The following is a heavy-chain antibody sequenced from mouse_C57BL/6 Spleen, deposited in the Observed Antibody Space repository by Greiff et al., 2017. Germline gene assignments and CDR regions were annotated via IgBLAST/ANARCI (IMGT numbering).Heavy chain of an antibody. CDR1: GYTFTSYW. V-gene: IGHV1-53*01. J-gene: IGHJ2*01. CDR3: ARWAPNWDPFDY. D-gene: IGHD4-1*01. Sequence: QVQLQQSGTELVKPGASVKLSCKASGYTFTSYWMHWVKQRPGQGLEWIGNINPSNGGTNYNEKFKSKATLTVDKSSSTAYMQLSSLTSEDSAVYYGARWAPNWDPFDYWGQGTTLTVSS. CDR2: INPSNGGT.